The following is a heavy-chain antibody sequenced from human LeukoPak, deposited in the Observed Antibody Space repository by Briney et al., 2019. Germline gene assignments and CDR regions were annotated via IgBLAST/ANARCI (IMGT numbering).Heavy chain of an antibody. CDR1: RFTPDDYS. CDR3: AKVSQAAAGTFYFDY. J-gene: IGHJ4*02. D-gene: IGHD6-13*01. CDR2: ISGDGGST. Sequence: RGSPRLSPAPPRFTPDDYSTHSGRPTPRRSLEKVSLISGDGGSTYYADSVKGRFTISRDNSKNSLYLQMNSLRTEDTALYYCAKVSQAAAGTFYFDYWGQGTLVTVSS. V-gene: IGHV3-43*02.